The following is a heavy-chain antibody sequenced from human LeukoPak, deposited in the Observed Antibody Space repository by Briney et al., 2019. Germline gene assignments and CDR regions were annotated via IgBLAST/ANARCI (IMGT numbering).Heavy chain of an antibody. Sequence: PSETLSLTCAVSGGSISSGGYSWSWIRQPPGKGLEWIGYIYHSGSTYYNPSLKSRVTISVDRSKNQFSLKLSSVTAADTAVYYCAGDGFAVGGAFDIRGQGTMVTVSS. CDR3: AGDGFAVGGAFDI. CDR1: GGSISSGGYS. V-gene: IGHV4-30-2*01. D-gene: IGHD3-3*01. CDR2: IYHSGST. J-gene: IGHJ3*02.